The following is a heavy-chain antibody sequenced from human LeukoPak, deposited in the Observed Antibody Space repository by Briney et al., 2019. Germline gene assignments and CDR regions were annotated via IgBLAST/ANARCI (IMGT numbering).Heavy chain of an antibody. CDR2: ISHDGSNK. D-gene: IGHD3-10*01. CDR3: AGSYYKNNWFDP. J-gene: IGHJ5*02. CDR1: GFTFSSYG. Sequence: GGSLRLSCAASGFTFSSYGMHWVRQAPGKGLEWVAVISHDGSNKYYADSVKGRFTISRDNSKNTLYLQMNSLRAEDTAVYYCAGSYYKNNWFDPWGQGTLVTVSS. V-gene: IGHV3-30*03.